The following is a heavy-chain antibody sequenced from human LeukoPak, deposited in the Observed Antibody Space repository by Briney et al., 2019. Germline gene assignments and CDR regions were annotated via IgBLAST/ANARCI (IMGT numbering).Heavy chain of an antibody. Sequence: GGSLRLSCGASGFTFGTYWMHWVRQAPGKGLVWVSGISWNSGSIGYADSVKGRFTISRDNAKNSLYLQMNSLRAEDTALYYCAKDVYRYCSSTSCYRGYFDYWGQGTLVTVSS. D-gene: IGHD2-2*01. CDR1: GFTFGTYW. V-gene: IGHV3-9*01. CDR2: ISWNSGSI. CDR3: AKDVYRYCSSTSCYRGYFDY. J-gene: IGHJ4*02.